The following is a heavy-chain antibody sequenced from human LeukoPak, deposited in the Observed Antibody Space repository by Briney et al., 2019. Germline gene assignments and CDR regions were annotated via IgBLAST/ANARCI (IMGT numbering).Heavy chain of an antibody. V-gene: IGHV4-59*08. Sequence: PSETLSLTCTVSGGSISSYYWSWIRQPPGKGLEWIGYIYYSGSTNYNPSLKSRVTISVDTSKNQFSLKLSSVTAADTAVYYCARHGGRSDSYGSIWGQGTLVTVSS. CDR3: ARHGGRSDSYGSI. CDR1: GGSISSYY. D-gene: IGHD5-18*01. J-gene: IGHJ4*02. CDR2: IYYSGST.